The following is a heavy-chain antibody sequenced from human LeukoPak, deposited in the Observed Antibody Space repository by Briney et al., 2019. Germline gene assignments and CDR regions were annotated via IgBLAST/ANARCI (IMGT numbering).Heavy chain of an antibody. Sequence: ASVKVSCKASGYTFTIYAMHWVRQAPGQRLEWMGWINAGNGNTKYSQKFQGRVTITRDTSASTAYMELSSLRSEDTAVYYCAREVITMVRGVIHYYYYGMDVWGQGTTVTVSS. CDR2: INAGNGNT. D-gene: IGHD3-10*01. CDR3: AREVITMVRGVIHYYYYGMDV. J-gene: IGHJ6*02. V-gene: IGHV1-3*01. CDR1: GYTFTIYA.